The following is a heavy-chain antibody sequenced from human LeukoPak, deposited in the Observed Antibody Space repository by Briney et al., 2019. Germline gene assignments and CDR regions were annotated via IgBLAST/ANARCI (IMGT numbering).Heavy chain of an antibody. Sequence: SETLSLTCSVSGGSISSSRDYWAWLRQPPGKGLEWIANIYYSGSTYYSPSLKSRVTISVDTSRNQFSLKLSSVTAADTAVYYCARVSSVWIKDYYYYMDVWGKGTTVTVSS. D-gene: IGHD5-12*01. J-gene: IGHJ6*03. CDR2: IYYSGST. CDR3: ARVSSVWIKDYYYYMDV. V-gene: IGHV4-39*07. CDR1: GGSISSSRDY.